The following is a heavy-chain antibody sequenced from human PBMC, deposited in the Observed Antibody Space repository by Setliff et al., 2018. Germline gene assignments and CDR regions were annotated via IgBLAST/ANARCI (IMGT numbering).Heavy chain of an antibody. D-gene: IGHD6-19*01. CDR2: INAGNGDT. CDR3: ARSPPNRGSGSGWYGDF. V-gene: IGHV1-3*03. CDR1: GYTFTNYA. J-gene: IGHJ4*02. Sequence: ASVKVSCKASGYTFTNYAIHWVRQAPGQRLEWMGWINAGNGDTKYSQDFQGRVTITRDTSASTAYMDLSSLRSDDMAVYYCARSPPNRGSGSGWYGDFWGQGTLVTVS.